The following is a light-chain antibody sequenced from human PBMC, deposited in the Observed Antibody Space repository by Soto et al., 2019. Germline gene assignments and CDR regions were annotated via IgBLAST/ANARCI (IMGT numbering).Light chain of an antibody. CDR3: QQYFTSPLT. CDR2: GVS. CDR1: QSVSSNY. V-gene: IGKV3-20*01. J-gene: IGKJ4*01. Sequence: VLTQSPGTLSLSPGESATLSCRARQSVSSNYLAWYQQKPGQATRLLIYGVSTRATGIPDRFSGSGSGTDFSLTISRLEPEDFSLYYCQQYFTSPLTFGGAIKVEIK.